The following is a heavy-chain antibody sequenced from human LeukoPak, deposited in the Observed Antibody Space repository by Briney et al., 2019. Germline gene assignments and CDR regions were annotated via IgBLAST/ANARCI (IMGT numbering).Heavy chain of an antibody. D-gene: IGHD3-9*01. CDR2: ISAGNGNT. Sequence: ASVKVSCKASGYTFTSYAMHWVRQAPGQRLEWMGWISAGNGNTKYSQKFQGRVTITRDTSASTAYMELSSLRSEDTAVYYCARDRGYDILTGHYGMDVWGQGTTVTVSS. V-gene: IGHV1-3*01. J-gene: IGHJ6*02. CDR1: GYTFTSYA. CDR3: ARDRGYDILTGHYGMDV.